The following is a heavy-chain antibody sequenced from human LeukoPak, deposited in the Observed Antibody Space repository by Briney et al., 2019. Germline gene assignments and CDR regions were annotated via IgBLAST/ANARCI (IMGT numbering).Heavy chain of an antibody. J-gene: IGHJ4*02. CDR3: ARERTTIVSGTTIGAH. V-gene: IGHV3-48*03. CDR1: GFTFSSYE. D-gene: IGHD2/OR15-2a*01. CDR2: ITGSGDTI. Sequence: GGSLRLSCAASGFTFSSYEMNWVRQAPGKGLEWISYITGSGDTIYYADSVKGRFTISRDNAKNSLFLQMNSLTADDTAVYYCARERTTIVSGTTIGAHWGQGTLVTVSS.